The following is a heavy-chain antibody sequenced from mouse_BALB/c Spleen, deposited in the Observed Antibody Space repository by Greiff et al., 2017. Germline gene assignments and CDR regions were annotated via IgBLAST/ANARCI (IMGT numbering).Heavy chain of an antibody. CDR1: GFTFSDYY. D-gene: IGHD2-4*01. CDR3: AREPMITTGNGYFDV. Sequence: DVMLVESGGGLVKPGGSLKLSCAASGFTFSDYYMYWVRQTPEKRLEWVATISDGGSYTYYPDSVKGRFTISRDNAKNNLYLQMSSLKSEDTAMYYCAREPMITTGNGYFDVWGAGTTVTVSS. V-gene: IGHV5-4*02. CDR2: ISDGGSYT. J-gene: IGHJ1*01.